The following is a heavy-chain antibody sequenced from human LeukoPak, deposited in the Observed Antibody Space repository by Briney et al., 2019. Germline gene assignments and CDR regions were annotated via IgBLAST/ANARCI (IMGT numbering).Heavy chain of an antibody. CDR2: ISSTGDNV. D-gene: IGHD3-22*01. CDR3: AITMIVVAHDY. J-gene: IGHJ4*02. Sequence: PGGSLRLSCAGSGFSFSSYEMNWVRQAPGKGLEWVSFISSTGDNVYCADSVKGRFTISRDNAKNSLYLQMNSLRAEDTAVYYCAITMIVVAHDYWGQGTLVTVSS. V-gene: IGHV3-48*03. CDR1: GFSFSSYE.